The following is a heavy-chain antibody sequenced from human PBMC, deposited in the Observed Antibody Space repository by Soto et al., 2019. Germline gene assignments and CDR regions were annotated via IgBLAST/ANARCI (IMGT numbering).Heavy chain of an antibody. Sequence: QVQLQESRPGLVKPSETLSLTCTVSGGSVSSGSYYWSWIRQPPGKGLEWIGCVYYSGNTNYNPSLKSRVTISVDTSKNQLSLKLNSVTAADTAVYYCARGRDCSGGSCYPEAFDMWGQGTMVTVSS. D-gene: IGHD2-15*01. CDR1: GGSVSSGSYY. CDR3: ARGRDCSGGSCYPEAFDM. V-gene: IGHV4-61*01. CDR2: VYYSGNT. J-gene: IGHJ3*02.